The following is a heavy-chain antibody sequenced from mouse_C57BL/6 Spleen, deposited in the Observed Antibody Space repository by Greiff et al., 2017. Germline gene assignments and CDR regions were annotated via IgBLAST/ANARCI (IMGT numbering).Heavy chain of an antibody. CDR3: ARNNGSSYGWYFDV. J-gene: IGHJ1*03. V-gene: IGHV2-9-1*01. Sequence: VQLVESGPGLVAPSQSLSITCTVSGFSLTSYAISWVRQPPGKGLEWLGVIWTGGGTNYNSALKSRLSISKDNSKSQVFLKMNSLQTDDTARYYCARNNGSSYGWYFDVWGTGTTVTVSS. CDR2: IWTGGGT. D-gene: IGHD1-1*01. CDR1: GFSLTSYA.